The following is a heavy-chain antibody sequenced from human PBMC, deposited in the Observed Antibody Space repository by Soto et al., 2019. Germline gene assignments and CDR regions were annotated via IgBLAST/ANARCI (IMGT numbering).Heavy chain of an antibody. V-gene: IGHV3-33*08. CDR2: IWYDGSNK. CDR1: GFTFNTYG. J-gene: IGHJ6*02. CDR3: ARADCTGAYCYSWPFNYGVAV. Sequence: PGGSLRLSCTTSGFTFNTYGMHWVRQAPGKGLEWVAIIWYDGSNKYYADSVKGRFTISRDNSRNTLYLQMNSLRAEDTALYYCARADCTGAYCYSWPFNYGVAVWGQGTTVTVSS. D-gene: IGHD2-15*01.